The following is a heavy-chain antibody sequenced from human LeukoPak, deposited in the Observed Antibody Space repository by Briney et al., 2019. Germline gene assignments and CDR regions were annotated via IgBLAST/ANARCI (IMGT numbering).Heavy chain of an antibody. CDR2: IKQDVSEK. CDR3: AELGITMIGGV. CDR1: GYSFTNYW. J-gene: IGHJ6*04. Sequence: GESLKISCKGSGYSFTNYWIGWVRQAPGKGLEWVANIKQDVSEKYYADSVKGRFTISRDNAKNSLYLQMNSLRAEDTAVYYCAELGITMIGGVWGKGTTVTISS. V-gene: IGHV3-7*01. D-gene: IGHD3-10*02.